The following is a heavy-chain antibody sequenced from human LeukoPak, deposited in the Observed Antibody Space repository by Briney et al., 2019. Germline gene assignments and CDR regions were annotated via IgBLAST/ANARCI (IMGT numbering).Heavy chain of an antibody. V-gene: IGHV3-30*02. CDR3: AKDNLHGYHLPLYYFDY. Sequence: PGGSLRLSCAASGFTFSSYGMHWVRQAPGKGLEWVAFIRYDGSSKYYADSVKGRFTISRDNSKNTLYLQMNSLRAEDTAVYYCAKDNLHGYHLPLYYFDYWGQGTLVTVSS. CDR2: IRYDGSSK. J-gene: IGHJ4*02. CDR1: GFTFSSYG. D-gene: IGHD2-2*01.